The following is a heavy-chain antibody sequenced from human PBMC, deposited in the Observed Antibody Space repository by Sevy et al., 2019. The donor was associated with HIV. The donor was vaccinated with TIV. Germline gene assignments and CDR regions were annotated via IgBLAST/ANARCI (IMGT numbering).Heavy chain of an antibody. Sequence: SETLSLTCSVSAGSISSYYWSWIRQPPGKGVEWIGYIYYSGTTDYNPSLKSRVTISQDKSKKVFSLRLRSVTAADTAVYYCARDNAILTPRAFDIWGQGTMVTVSS. D-gene: IGHD3-9*01. V-gene: IGHV4-59*13. CDR2: IYYSGTT. J-gene: IGHJ3*02. CDR1: AGSISSYY. CDR3: ARDNAILTPRAFDI.